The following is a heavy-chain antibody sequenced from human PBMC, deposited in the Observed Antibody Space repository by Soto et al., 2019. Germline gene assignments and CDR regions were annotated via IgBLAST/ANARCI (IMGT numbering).Heavy chain of an antibody. Sequence: GASVKVSCKASRGTFSSSAISWVREAPGQGLEWMGGITPIFGTANYAQKFQGRVTVTADESTRPAYMELSSLRSEDTAVYYCARGHQQLDPFWFDYGGQGTLVTVSS. D-gene: IGHD6-6*01. CDR1: RGTFSSSA. J-gene: IGHJ4*02. V-gene: IGHV1-69*13. CDR2: ITPIFGTA. CDR3: ARGHQQLDPFWFDY.